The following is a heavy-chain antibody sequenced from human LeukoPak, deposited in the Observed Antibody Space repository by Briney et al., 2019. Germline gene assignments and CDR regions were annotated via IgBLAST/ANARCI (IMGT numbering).Heavy chain of an antibody. CDR1: GVSISSSNSY. V-gene: IGHV4-39*01. CDR2: IYYTGNT. CDR3: ARQTGSGLFTLP. D-gene: IGHD3/OR15-3a*01. J-gene: IGHJ4*02. Sequence: SETLSLTCTVSGVSISSSNSYWGRIRQPPGKGLEWIGSIYYTGNTYYTASLKSRVTISIDTSKNQISLRLTSVTATDTAMYYCARQTGSGLFTLPGGQGTLVTVSS.